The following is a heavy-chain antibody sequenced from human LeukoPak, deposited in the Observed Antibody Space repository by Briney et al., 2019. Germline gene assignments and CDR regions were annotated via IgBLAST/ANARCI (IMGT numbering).Heavy chain of an antibody. D-gene: IGHD3-10*01. CDR1: GFTFSSYA. CDR2: ISGSGGST. J-gene: IGHJ4*02. CDR3: AKGAMVRGVIRYYFDY. Sequence: GGSLRLSCAASGFTFSSYAMIGVPQARGKGLECVSAISGSGGSTYSADSVKGRFTISRDKSKTTLYLQMNSLRAKDTDVYYCAKGAMVRGVIRYYFDYWGQGTLVTVSS. V-gene: IGHV3-23*01.